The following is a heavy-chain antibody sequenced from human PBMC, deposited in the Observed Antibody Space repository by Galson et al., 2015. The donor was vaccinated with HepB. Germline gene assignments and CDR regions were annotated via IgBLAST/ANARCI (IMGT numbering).Heavy chain of an antibody. CDR3: AREDPLASFDY. Sequence: SLRLSCAASGFTFRSYWMHWVRQAPGKGLVWVSGINSDYSSTIYEDSVKGRFITSRDNAKNTLYLYMNSLRAEDTAVYYCAREDPLASFDYWGQGTLVTVSS. V-gene: IGHV3-74*01. J-gene: IGHJ4*02. CDR2: INSDYSST. CDR1: GFTFRSYW.